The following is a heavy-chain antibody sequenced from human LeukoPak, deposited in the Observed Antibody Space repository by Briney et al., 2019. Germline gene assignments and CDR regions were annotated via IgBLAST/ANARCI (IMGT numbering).Heavy chain of an antibody. D-gene: IGHD6-19*01. Sequence: ASVKVSCKASKYTFTDYSIHWVRQAPGQGLEWMGWINPNSGDTNYAQKFQGRVTMTRDTSISTAYMEVSRLISDDTAVYYCAKPIAVAGINFDYWGQGTLVTVSS. J-gene: IGHJ4*02. CDR1: KYTFTDYS. V-gene: IGHV1-2*02. CDR2: INPNSGDT. CDR3: AKPIAVAGINFDY.